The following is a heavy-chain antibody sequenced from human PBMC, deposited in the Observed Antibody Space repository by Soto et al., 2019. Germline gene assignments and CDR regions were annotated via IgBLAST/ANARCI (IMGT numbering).Heavy chain of an antibody. CDR1: GFKFSNYA. CDR2: ISATGGGT. J-gene: IGHJ4*02. V-gene: IGHV3-23*01. D-gene: IGHD1-26*01. CDR3: TTDQSGIDY. Sequence: GGSLRLSCAASGFKFSNYAMSWVRQAPGKGLEWVSLISATGGGTYYADSVKGRFTISRDDSKNTLYLQMNSLKTEDTAVYYCTTDQSGIDYWGQGTLVTVSS.